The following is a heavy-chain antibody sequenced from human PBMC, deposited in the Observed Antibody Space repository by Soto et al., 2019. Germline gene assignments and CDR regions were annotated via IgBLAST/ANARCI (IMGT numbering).Heavy chain of an antibody. J-gene: IGHJ4*02. CDR1: GGSINSYY. CDR2: IHSSGST. Sequence: QVQLQESGPGLVKPSETLSLTCTVSGGSINSYYWSWIRQPPGKGLEWVGNIHSSGSTTYNPSLKDRVTISVDTPKSQFSLKLSSVTAADTAVYYCARGGGWLPEYWGQGTLVTVSS. D-gene: IGHD5-12*01. CDR3: ARGGGWLPEY. V-gene: IGHV4-59*01.